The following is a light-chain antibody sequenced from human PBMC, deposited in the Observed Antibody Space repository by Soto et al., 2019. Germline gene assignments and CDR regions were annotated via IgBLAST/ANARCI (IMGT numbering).Light chain of an antibody. CDR3: QQYNDWPPWT. Sequence: EIVMTQSPATLSVAPGERATLSCRASQTVRSNLAWYQQKPGQAPRLLIYGASTRATGIPARFSGSGSGTEFTLIISSLQSEDFALYYCQQYNDWPPWTFGQGTKVEIK. CDR1: QTVRSN. V-gene: IGKV3-15*01. J-gene: IGKJ1*01. CDR2: GAS.